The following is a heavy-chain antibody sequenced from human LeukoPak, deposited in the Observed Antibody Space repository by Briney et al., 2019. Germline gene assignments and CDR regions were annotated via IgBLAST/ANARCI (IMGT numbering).Heavy chain of an antibody. CDR2: IKQDGSEK. D-gene: IGHD2-15*01. Sequence: GGSLRLSRVASGFTFSTYWMSWVRQAPGKGLEWVAHIKQDGSEKCYVDSVKGRFTISRDNAKNSLYLQMNSLRAEDTAVYYCARAVVVAATLDYWGQGTLVTVSS. J-gene: IGHJ4*02. V-gene: IGHV3-7*01. CDR3: ARAVVVAATLDY. CDR1: GFTFSTYW.